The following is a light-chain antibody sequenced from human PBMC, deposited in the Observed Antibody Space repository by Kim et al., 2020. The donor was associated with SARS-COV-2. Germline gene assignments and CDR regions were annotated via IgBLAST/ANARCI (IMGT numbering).Light chain of an antibody. V-gene: IGKV4-1*01. CDR1: QSVLYTSNNKNY. Sequence: DIVMTQSPDSLAVSLGERATINCKSSQSVLYTSNNKNYLAWYQQKPGQPPKQLIYWASIRGSGVPDRFSGSGSETDFTLTISSLQAEDVAVYFCVQDYSTPFTFGGGTKVDIK. J-gene: IGKJ4*01. CDR2: WAS. CDR3: VQDYSTPFT.